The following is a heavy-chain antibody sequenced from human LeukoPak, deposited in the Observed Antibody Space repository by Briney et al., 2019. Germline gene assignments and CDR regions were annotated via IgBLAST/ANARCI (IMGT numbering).Heavy chain of an antibody. CDR3: ARHTVVAATYDAFDI. CDR1: GYSFTSYW. V-gene: IGHV5-51*01. J-gene: IGHJ3*02. CDR2: IYPGDSDT. Sequence: GESLKISCKGSGYSFTSYWIGWVREMPGKGLEWMGIIYPGDSDTRYSPSFQGQVTISADKYISTAYLQWSSLKASDTAMYYCARHTVVAATYDAFDIWGQGTMVTVSS. D-gene: IGHD2-15*01.